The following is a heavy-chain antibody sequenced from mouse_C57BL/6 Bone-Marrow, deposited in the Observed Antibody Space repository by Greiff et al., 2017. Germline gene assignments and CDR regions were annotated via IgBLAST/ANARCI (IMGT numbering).Heavy chain of an antibody. CDR1: GYTFTSYW. V-gene: IGHV1-61*01. CDR2: IYPSDSET. CDR3: ARAFIYYYGSSDVDD. J-gene: IGHJ2*01. D-gene: IGHD1-1*01. Sequence: QVQLQQPGAELVRPGSSVKLSCKASGYTFTSYWMDWVKQRPGQGLEWIGNIYPSDSETHYNQKFKDKATLTVDKSSSTAYMQLSSLTSEDSAVYYCARAFIYYYGSSDVDDWGQGTTRTVSS.